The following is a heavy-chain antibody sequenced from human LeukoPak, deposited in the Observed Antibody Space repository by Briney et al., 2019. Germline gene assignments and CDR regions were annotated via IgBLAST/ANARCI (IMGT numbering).Heavy chain of an antibody. CDR3: ARLNILRYFDWLYRGGYYYMDV. Sequence: PSETLSLTCTVSGGSISSSSSYWGWIRQPPVKGLEWVGSIYYSGSTYYNPSLKSRVTISVDTSKNQFSLRLSSVTAADTAVYYCARLNILRYFDWLYRGGYYYMDVWGKGTTVTISS. CDR2: IYYSGST. D-gene: IGHD3-9*01. CDR1: GGSISSSSSY. J-gene: IGHJ6*03. V-gene: IGHV4-39*07.